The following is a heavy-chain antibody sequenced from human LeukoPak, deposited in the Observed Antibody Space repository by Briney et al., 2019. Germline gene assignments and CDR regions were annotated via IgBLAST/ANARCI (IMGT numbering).Heavy chain of an antibody. D-gene: IGHD3-9*01. CDR3: ARSIGLTGGGVDV. V-gene: IGHV3-11*01. CDR2: ITNGGSTI. J-gene: IGHJ6*02. Sequence: GGSLRLSCAVSGFTFGISNNWMTWVRQAPGKGLEWVSYITNGGSTIHHADSVKGRFTISRDNAKKTLYLQMNSLRAEDTAVYYCARSIGLTGGGVDVWGQGTTVTVSS. CDR1: GFTFGISNNW.